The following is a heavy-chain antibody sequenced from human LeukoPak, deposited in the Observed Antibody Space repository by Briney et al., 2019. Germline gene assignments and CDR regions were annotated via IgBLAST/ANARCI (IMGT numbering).Heavy chain of an antibody. Sequence: QAGGSLRLSCVVSGFTFSSYAMHWVRQAPGKGLEWVALISSDGINKYYADSVKGRFTISRDNSKNTLYLQMNSLRAEDTAVYYCAKDSGYDMGNHMDVWGKGTTVTVSS. V-gene: IGHV3-30*18. J-gene: IGHJ6*03. CDR1: GFTFSSYA. D-gene: IGHD5-12*01. CDR3: AKDSGYDMGNHMDV. CDR2: ISSDGINK.